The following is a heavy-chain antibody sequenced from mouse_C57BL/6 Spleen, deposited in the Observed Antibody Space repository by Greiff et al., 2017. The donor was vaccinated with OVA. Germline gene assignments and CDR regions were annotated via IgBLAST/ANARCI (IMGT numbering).Heavy chain of an antibody. V-gene: IGHV1-64*01. CDR1: GYTFTSYW. Sequence: VQLQQPGAELVKPGASVKLSCKASGYTFTSYWMHWVKQRPGQGLEWIGMIHPNSGSTNYNEKFKSKATLTVDKSSSTAYMQLSSLTSEDSAVYYCARSRDYGSSYPFFAYWGQGTLVTVSA. D-gene: IGHD1-1*01. CDR3: ARSRDYGSSYPFFAY. CDR2: IHPNSGST. J-gene: IGHJ3*01.